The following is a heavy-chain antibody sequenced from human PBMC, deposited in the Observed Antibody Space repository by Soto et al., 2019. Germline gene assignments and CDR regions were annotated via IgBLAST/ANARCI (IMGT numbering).Heavy chain of an antibody. D-gene: IGHD4-17*01. CDR1: GDSVSKYY. CDR3: ARSPAYADYANLDT. J-gene: IGHJ5*02. CDR2: IYTTRSP. Sequence: QVQLQESGPGLVKPSETLSLTCTVSGDSVSKYYWNWIRQPAGKGLEWIGRIYTTRSPNYNPSLKSRVTMSVDTSKNQFSLKLNLSSVTAADTAVYYCARSPAYADYANLDTWGQGTLVTVSS. V-gene: IGHV4-4*07.